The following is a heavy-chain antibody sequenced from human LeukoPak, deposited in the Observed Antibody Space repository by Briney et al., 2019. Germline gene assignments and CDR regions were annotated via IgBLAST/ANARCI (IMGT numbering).Heavy chain of an antibody. Sequence: SQTLSLTCAISGDSVSRNDAAWNWIRQSPSRGLEWLGRTHYGSGWINDYAVSLGSRIVVSADTSKNQFSLQLNSVTPEDTAVYYCARDRRVYYGMDVWGQGTTVTVSS. CDR1: GDSVSRNDAA. D-gene: IGHD6-6*01. CDR3: ARDRRVYYGMDV. V-gene: IGHV6-1*01. CDR2: THYGSGWIN. J-gene: IGHJ6*02.